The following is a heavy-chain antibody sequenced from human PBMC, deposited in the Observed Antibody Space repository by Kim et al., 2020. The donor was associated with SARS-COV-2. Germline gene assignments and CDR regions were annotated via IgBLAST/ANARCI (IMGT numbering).Heavy chain of an antibody. J-gene: IGHJ6*02. CDR2: ISSSSSYT. CDR1: GFTFSDHY. D-gene: IGHD3-16*02. CDR3: ARVGYDYAWGSYRDYYYYYGMDV. Sequence: GGSLRLSCAASGFTFSDHYMSWIRQAPGKGLEWVSYISSSSSYTNYADSVKGRFTIPRDNAKNSLYLQMNSLRAEDTAVYYCARVGYDYAWGSYRDYYYYYGMDVWGQGTTVTVSS. V-gene: IGHV3-11*05.